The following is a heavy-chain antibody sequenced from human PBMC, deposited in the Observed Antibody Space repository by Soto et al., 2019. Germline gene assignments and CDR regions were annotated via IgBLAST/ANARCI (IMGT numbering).Heavy chain of an antibody. Sequence: GGSLRLSCVASGFTFSTNWMHWVRQVPGKGLVWVSRIESDGTTTSYADSVKGRFTISRDNAKNTLYLQMNSLRAEDTAVYYCAREICSSTSCPRYYFDYWGQGTLVTVSS. D-gene: IGHD2-2*01. CDR3: AREICSSTSCPRYYFDY. J-gene: IGHJ4*02. CDR1: GFTFSTNW. CDR2: IESDGTTT. V-gene: IGHV3-74*01.